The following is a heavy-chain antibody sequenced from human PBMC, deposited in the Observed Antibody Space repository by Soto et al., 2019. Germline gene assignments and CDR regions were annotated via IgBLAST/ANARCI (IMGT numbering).Heavy chain of an antibody. CDR2: INPNSGGT. CDR3: VRDLGGPIYGDYSPAHYMDV. D-gene: IGHD4-17*01. Sequence: QVQLVQSGAEVKKPGASVKVSCKASGYTFTGYYMHWVRQAPGQGLEWMGWINPNSGGTNYSQTFQGWVTMTRDTSISTPYMQLSSLRSDDTAEYYCVRDLGGPIYGDYSPAHYMDVWGKGSTVTVSS. J-gene: IGHJ6*03. V-gene: IGHV1-2*04. CDR1: GYTFTGYY.